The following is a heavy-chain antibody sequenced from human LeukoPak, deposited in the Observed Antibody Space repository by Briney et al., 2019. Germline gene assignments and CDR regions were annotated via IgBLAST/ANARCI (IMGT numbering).Heavy chain of an antibody. CDR1: GYTFTSYD. D-gene: IGHD2-15*01. CDR2: INPNSGGT. Sequence: ASVKVSCKASGYTFTSYDINWVRQAPGQGLEWMGWINPNSGGTNYAQKFQGRVTMTRDTSISTAYMELSGLISDDTAVYFCARDRERYRNYYYSMDVWGIGTTVTVSS. V-gene: IGHV1-2*02. J-gene: IGHJ6*03. CDR3: ARDRERYRNYYYSMDV.